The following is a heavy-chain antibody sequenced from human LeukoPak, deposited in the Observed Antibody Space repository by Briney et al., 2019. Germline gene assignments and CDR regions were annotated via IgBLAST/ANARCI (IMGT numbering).Heavy chain of an antibody. D-gene: IGHD3-10*01. CDR1: GYTFTGYY. J-gene: IGHJ5*02. Sequence: GASVKVSCKASGYTFTGYYMHWVRQAPGQGLEWMGWINPNSGGTNYAQKFQGRVTMTRDTSISTAYMELSRLRSDDTAVYYCVRGPYGSGISNWFDPWGQGTLVIVSS. V-gene: IGHV1-2*02. CDR2: INPNSGGT. CDR3: VRGPYGSGISNWFDP.